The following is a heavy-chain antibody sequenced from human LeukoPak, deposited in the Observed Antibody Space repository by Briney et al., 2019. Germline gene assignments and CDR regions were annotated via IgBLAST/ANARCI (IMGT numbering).Heavy chain of an antibody. CDR1: GYTFSDYT. CDR3: ARSRELLDFDT. D-gene: IGHD3-10*01. Sequence: AASVKVSCKTSGYTFSDYTIHWVRQAPGQGLEWMGWINPSSNAANYAQRFEGRVSLTRDTSISTADMVLTSPTSDDTGVYYCARSRELLDFDTWGQGTLVSVSS. V-gene: IGHV1-2*02. J-gene: IGHJ4*02. CDR2: INPSSNAA.